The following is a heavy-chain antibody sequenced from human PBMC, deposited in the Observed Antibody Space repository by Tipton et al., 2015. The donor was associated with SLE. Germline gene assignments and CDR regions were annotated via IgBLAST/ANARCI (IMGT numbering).Heavy chain of an antibody. V-gene: IGHV4-4*02. CDR3: ARGPEQWLVNPHYFDY. Sequence: TLSLTCDVSGGSISSSNWWSWVRQPPGKGLEWIGEIYQSGSSGSTNYNPSVRSRVTFSLDKSKNQFFLKLTSVTAADMAVYYCARGPEQWLVNPHYFDYWGQGTLVTVSS. CDR2: IYQSGSSGST. D-gene: IGHD6-19*01. J-gene: IGHJ4*02. CDR1: GGSISSSNW.